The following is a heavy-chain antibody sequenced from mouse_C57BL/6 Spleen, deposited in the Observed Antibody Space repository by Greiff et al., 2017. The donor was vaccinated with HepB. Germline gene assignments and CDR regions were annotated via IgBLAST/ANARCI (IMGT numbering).Heavy chain of an antibody. Sequence: EVKVVESGGGLVQPGGSLSLSCAASGFTFTDYYMSWVRQPPGKALEWLGFIRNKANGYTTEYSASVKGRFTISRDNSQSILYLQMNALRAEDSATYYCARSPRGLAFDYWGQGTTLTVSS. V-gene: IGHV7-3*01. CDR1: GFTFTDYY. J-gene: IGHJ2*01. CDR3: ARSPRGLAFDY. CDR2: IRNKANGYTT. D-gene: IGHD3-3*01.